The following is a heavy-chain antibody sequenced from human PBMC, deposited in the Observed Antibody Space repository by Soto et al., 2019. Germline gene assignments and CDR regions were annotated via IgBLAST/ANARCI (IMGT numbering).Heavy chain of an antibody. Sequence: QVQLVQSGAEVKKPGSSVKVSCKASGGTFSSYAISWVRQAPGQGLEWMGGIIPIFGTANYAQKFQGRVTITADESTSTAYMELSSLRSEDTAVYYCARGAVLSYSNYGALWANYYYYYGMDVWGQGTTVTVSS. CDR1: GGTFSSYA. CDR2: IIPIFGTA. CDR3: ARGAVLSYSNYGALWANYYYYYGMDV. D-gene: IGHD4-4*01. J-gene: IGHJ6*02. V-gene: IGHV1-69*01.